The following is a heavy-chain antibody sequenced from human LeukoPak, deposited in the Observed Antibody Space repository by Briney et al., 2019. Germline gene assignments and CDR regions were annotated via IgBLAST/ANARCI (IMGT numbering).Heavy chain of an antibody. CDR2: MNPNSGNT. J-gene: IGHJ3*01. Sequence: GSSVKVSCKASGGTFTSYDINWVRQATGQGLEWMGWMNPNSGNTNYAQKLQGRVTMTTDTSTSTAYMELRSLRSDDTAVYYCARLGVLRRFWVWDFGGKGKMVPVFS. D-gene: IGHD3-16*01. CDR3: ARLGVLRRFWVWDF. CDR1: GGTFTSYD. V-gene: IGHV1-18*01.